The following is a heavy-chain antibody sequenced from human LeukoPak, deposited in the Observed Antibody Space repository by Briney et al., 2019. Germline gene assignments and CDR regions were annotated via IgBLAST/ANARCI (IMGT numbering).Heavy chain of an antibody. V-gene: IGHV3-74*01. CDR3: AKDRGRGYSYQYTFDY. CDR2: IKGDGSST. D-gene: IGHD5-18*01. Sequence: PGGSLRLSCAASGFTFSNYWMHWVRQTPGEGLVCVSLIKGDGSSTTYAASVKGRFTTSRDNSKNTLYLQMNSLRAEDTAVYYCAKDRGRGYSYQYTFDYWGQGTLVTVSS. J-gene: IGHJ4*02. CDR1: GFTFSNYW.